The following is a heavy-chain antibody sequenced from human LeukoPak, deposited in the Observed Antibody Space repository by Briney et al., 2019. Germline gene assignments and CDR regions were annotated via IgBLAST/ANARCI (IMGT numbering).Heavy chain of an antibody. D-gene: IGHD3-3*01. CDR2: ISYDGSNK. J-gene: IGHJ3*02. CDR1: GFTFSSYG. CDR3: ARDSQSGSPAFDI. Sequence: GRSLRLSCAASGFTFSSYGMHWVRQAPGKGLEGVAVISYDGSNKYYADSVKGRFTIYRDNSKNTLYLQINSLRAEDTAVYYCARDSQSGSPAFDIWGQGTMVTVSS. V-gene: IGHV3-30*01.